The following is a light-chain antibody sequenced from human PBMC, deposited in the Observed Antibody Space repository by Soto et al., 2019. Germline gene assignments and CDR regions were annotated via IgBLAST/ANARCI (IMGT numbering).Light chain of an antibody. CDR2: EVT. J-gene: IGLJ3*02. CDR3: TSYVGNDIGV. V-gene: IGLV2-8*01. Sequence: QSVLTQPPSASGSPGQSVTISCTGTSSDVGAYKYVSWYQQYPGKAPKLMIYEVTKRPSGVPDRFSGSKSGNTASLTVSGLQAEDEADYYCTSYVGNDIGVFDGGTQLTVL. CDR1: SSDVGAYKY.